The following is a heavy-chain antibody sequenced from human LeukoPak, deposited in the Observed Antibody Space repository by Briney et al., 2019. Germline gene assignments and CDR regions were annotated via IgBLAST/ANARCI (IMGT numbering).Heavy chain of an antibody. V-gene: IGHV3-30*04. CDR2: ISYDGSNK. J-gene: IGHJ4*02. Sequence: GGSLRLSCAASGFTFSSYAMHGVRQAPGKGLEWVAVISYDGSNKYYADSVNGRFTISRDNSKNTLYLQMNSLRAEDTAVYYCASLSSGYYYTDYWGQGTLVTVSS. D-gene: IGHD3-22*01. CDR3: ASLSSGYYYTDY. CDR1: GFTFSSYA.